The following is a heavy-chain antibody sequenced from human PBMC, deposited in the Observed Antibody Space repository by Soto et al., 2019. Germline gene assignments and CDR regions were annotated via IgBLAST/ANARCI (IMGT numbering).Heavy chain of an antibody. J-gene: IGHJ4*02. CDR1: GFTFSSYG. V-gene: IGHV3-30*18. Sequence: QVQLVESGGGVVQPGRSLRLSCEASGFTFSSYGMHWVRQAPGKGLEWVAVISYDGSNKYYADSVKGRFTISRDNSKNTLYLQMNSLRAEDTAVYYCAKEGVWEQTYLDYWGQGTLVTVSS. D-gene: IGHD6-13*01. CDR2: ISYDGSNK. CDR3: AKEGVWEQTYLDY.